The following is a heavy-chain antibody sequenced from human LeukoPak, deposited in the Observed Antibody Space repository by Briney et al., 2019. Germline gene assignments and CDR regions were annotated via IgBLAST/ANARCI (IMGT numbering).Heavy chain of an antibody. Sequence: GRSLRLSCAASGFTFSSYAMHWVRQAPGKGLEWVAVISYDGSNKYYADSVKGRFTISRDNSKNTLYLQMNSLRAEDTAVYYCAKDGGRLQYAYMDVWGKGTTVTVSS. CDR2: ISYDGSNK. D-gene: IGHD4-11*01. V-gene: IGHV3-30-3*01. CDR3: AKDGGRLQYAYMDV. CDR1: GFTFSSYA. J-gene: IGHJ6*03.